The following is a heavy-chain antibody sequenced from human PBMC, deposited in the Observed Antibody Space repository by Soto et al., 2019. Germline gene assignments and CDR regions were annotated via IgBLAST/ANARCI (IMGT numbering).Heavy chain of an antibody. Sequence: GASVKVSCKASGYTFTSYVIHWARQAPGQRLEWMGWIDAGTGNTKYSEKFQGRVTITRDTSASTAYMELSSLRSEDTAVYYCARDYDILTGYSLYGYWGQGTLVTVSS. CDR2: IDAGTGNT. D-gene: IGHD3-9*01. J-gene: IGHJ4*02. V-gene: IGHV1-3*01. CDR3: ARDYDILTGYSLYGY. CDR1: GYTFTSYV.